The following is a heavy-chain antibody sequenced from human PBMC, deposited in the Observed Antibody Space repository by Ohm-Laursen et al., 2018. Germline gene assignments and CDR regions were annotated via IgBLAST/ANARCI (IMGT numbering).Heavy chain of an antibody. Sequence: SLRLSCAASGFTFSSYSMNWVRQAPGKGLEWVSYISSSSSTIYYADSVKGRFTISRDNAKNSLYLKMNSLRAEDTAVYYCARDLRHNWGQGTLVTVSS. CDR1: GFTFSSYS. CDR3: ARDLRHN. CDR2: ISSSSSTI. J-gene: IGHJ4*02. V-gene: IGHV3-48*01.